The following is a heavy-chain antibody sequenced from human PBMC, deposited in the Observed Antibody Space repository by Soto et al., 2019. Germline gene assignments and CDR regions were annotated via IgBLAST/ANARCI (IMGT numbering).Heavy chain of an antibody. Sequence: ASVKVSCKASVYTFTSYDINWVRLATGQWLEWMGWMNPNSGNTAXSQNFQGRAXTTRNTSVSTAXMELSXLRSEDTAVYYCARLKQDYAVAWGQGTLVTVSS. D-gene: IGHD3-16*01. V-gene: IGHV1-8*01. CDR2: MNPNSGNT. J-gene: IGHJ5*02. CDR3: ARLKQDYAVA. CDR1: VYTFTSYD.